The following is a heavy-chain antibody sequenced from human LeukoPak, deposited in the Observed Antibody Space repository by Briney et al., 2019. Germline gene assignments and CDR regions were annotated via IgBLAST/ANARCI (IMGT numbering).Heavy chain of an antibody. J-gene: IGHJ4*02. V-gene: IGHV3-74*01. CDR3: AREDIVVVPAVPFDY. CDR1: GFTFSSYW. Sequence: GGSLRLSCAASGFTFSSYWMHWVRQAPGKGLVWVSRINSDGSSTSYADSVKGRFTISRDNAKNTLYLQMNSLRAEDTAVYYCAREDIVVVPAVPFDYWGQGTLVTVSS. D-gene: IGHD2-2*01. CDR2: INSDGSST.